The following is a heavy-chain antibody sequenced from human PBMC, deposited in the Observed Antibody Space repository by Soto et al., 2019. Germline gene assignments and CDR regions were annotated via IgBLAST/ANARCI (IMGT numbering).Heavy chain of an antibody. J-gene: IGHJ4*01. D-gene: IGHD1-26*01. CDR1: GFPFNNAW. Sequence: GGSLRLSCAASGFPFNNAWISWVRQVPGKGLDWVGRVKSKADGGSGDYAAPVKGRFVVSRDDSKDIVYLQMNSLKIEDTGVYYCTTDSRTTLPEIRFDYWGHGTQVTVSS. CDR3: TTDSRTTLPEIRFDY. CDR2: VKSKADGGSG. V-gene: IGHV3-15*07.